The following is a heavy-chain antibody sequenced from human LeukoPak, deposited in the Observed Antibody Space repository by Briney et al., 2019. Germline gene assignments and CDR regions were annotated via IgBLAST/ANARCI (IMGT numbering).Heavy chain of an antibody. CDR3: AKAESPFPYYDFRSDKAMDV. V-gene: IGHV3-9*01. CDR1: GFTFDDYA. CDR2: ISWNSGSI. D-gene: IGHD3-3*01. Sequence: PGGSLRLSCAASGFTFDDYAMHWVRQAPGKGLEWVSGISWNSGSIGYADSVKGRFTISRDNAKNSLYLQMNSLRAEDTALYYCAKAESPFPYYDFRSDKAMDVWGKGTTVTVSS. J-gene: IGHJ6*04.